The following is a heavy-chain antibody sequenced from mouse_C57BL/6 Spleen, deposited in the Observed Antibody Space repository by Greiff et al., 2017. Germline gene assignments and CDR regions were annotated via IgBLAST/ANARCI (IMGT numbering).Heavy chain of an antibody. CDR3: ARHDFKYYYDEALFAY. V-gene: IGHV1-62-2*01. CDR2: FYPGSGSI. Sequence: QVQLQQSGAELVKPGASVKLSCKASGYTFTEYTIHWVKQRSGQGLEWIGWFYPGSGSIKYNEKFKDKATLTADKSSSTVYMELSRLTSEDSAVYVCARHDFKYYYDEALFAYWGQGTLVTVSA. D-gene: IGHD2-4*01. J-gene: IGHJ3*01. CDR1: GYTFTEYT.